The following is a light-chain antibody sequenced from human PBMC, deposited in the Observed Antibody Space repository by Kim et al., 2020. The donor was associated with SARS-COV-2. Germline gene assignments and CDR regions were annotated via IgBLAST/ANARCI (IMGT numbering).Light chain of an antibody. V-gene: IGKV3-20*01. CDR1: QSIRSST. Sequence: AERAPLSGRASQSIRSSTLVWYQQKPGQPPRLLVYAASKRATAVPDRFSGSGSGTDFTLTIGRLEPDDFAVYYCQHYSTSPPILSFGGGTKVDIK. CDR2: AAS. J-gene: IGKJ4*01. CDR3: QHYSTSPPILS.